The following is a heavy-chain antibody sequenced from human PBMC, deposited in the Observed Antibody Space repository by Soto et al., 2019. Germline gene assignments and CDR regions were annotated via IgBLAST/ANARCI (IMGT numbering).Heavy chain of an antibody. Sequence: QLQLLESGSGLVKPSQTLSLTCAVSGGSISSGGYSWSWIRQPPGKGLEWIGSIYHSGSTYYNPSLKSRVTISVDRSKNQFSLKLSSVTAADRAVYYCARTPMYWGEGTVVTVSS. CDR1: GGSISSGGYS. V-gene: IGHV4-30-2*01. CDR2: IYHSGST. J-gene: IGHJ4*02. CDR3: ARTPMY.